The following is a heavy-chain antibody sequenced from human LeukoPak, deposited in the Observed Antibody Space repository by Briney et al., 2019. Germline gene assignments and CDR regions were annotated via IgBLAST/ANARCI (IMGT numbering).Heavy chain of an antibody. J-gene: IGHJ4*02. CDR3: ARIIAAAPTYYFDY. CDR1: GGSISSYY. D-gene: IGHD6-13*01. Sequence: SETLSLTCTVSGGSISSYYWSWIRQPPGKGLEWIGYIYYSGGTNYNPSLKSRVTISVDTSKNQFSLKLSSVTAADTAVYYCARIIAAAPTYYFDYWGQGTLVTVSS. V-gene: IGHV4-59*01. CDR2: IYYSGGT.